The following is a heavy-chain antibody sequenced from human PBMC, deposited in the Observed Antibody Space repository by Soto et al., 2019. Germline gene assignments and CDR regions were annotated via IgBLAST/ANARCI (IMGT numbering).Heavy chain of an antibody. J-gene: IGHJ6*03. CDR2: IIPILGTG. Sequence: QVQLVQSGPEVKKSGSSVKVSCKLSGGTFTSETISWVRQAPGQGLEWMGRIIPILGTGNYAQKFQGRITITEDKSTNTGYMELSSLTSEDTAVYVCAREEGSYNMGTFPFYYMDVWGHGTTVTVSS. D-gene: IGHD3-10*01. CDR3: AREEGSYNMGTFPFYYMDV. CDR1: GGTFTSET. V-gene: IGHV1-69*08.